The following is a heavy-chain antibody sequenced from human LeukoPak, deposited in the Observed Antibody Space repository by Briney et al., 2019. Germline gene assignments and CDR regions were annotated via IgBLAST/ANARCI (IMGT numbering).Heavy chain of an antibody. CDR2: IHTSGTT. CDR1: GGSITFYY. V-gene: IGHV4-4*07. D-gene: IGHD2-15*01. Sequence: SETLSLTCSVSGGSITFYYWNWIRKPAGKGLEWIGRIHTSGTTNYNPSLKSRVTMPIDTSQKKFSLKLNSVTAADTAVYYCASLCSGGSCYLESGWFDPWGQGTLVTVSS. J-gene: IGHJ5*02. CDR3: ASLCSGGSCYLESGWFDP.